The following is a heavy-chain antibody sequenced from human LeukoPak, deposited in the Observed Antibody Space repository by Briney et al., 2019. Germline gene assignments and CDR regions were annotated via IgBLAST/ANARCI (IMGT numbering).Heavy chain of an antibody. CDR3: ARVGTTGLYFDY. Sequence: PGGSLRLSCAASGFTFSSYWMHWVRHAPGKGLVWVSRINSDGSSTSYADSVKGRFTISRDNAKNTLYLQMNSLRAEDTAVYYCARVGTTGLYFDYWGQRTLVTVSS. CDR2: INSDGSST. V-gene: IGHV3-74*01. J-gene: IGHJ4*02. D-gene: IGHD1-7*01. CDR1: GFTFSSYW.